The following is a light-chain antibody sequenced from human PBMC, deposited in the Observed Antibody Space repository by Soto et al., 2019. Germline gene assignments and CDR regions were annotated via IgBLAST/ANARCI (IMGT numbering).Light chain of an antibody. V-gene: IGLV1-40*01. CDR2: GNR. Sequence: QAVVTQPPSVSGAPGQSVTISCTGNSSNLGAGYDVHWYQQLPGAAPKLVIFGNRNRPSGVPERFSGSKSGTSASLAITGLQAEDEADYYCQAYDYSLTASVFGGGTKLTVL. CDR1: SSNLGAGYD. CDR3: QAYDYSLTASV. J-gene: IGLJ3*02.